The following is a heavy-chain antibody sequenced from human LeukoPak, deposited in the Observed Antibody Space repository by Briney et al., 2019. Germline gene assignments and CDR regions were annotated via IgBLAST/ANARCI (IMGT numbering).Heavy chain of an antibody. Sequence: SETLSLTCALFGGFFSGYYWSWIRQPPGKGREWIGEINNRRSTDYNPSLKNRVTISVDTPKNPFSLKLSSVTAAGTAVYYCARGGRYGRPKNYYYYMDVWGKGTTVTASS. V-gene: IGHV4-34*01. J-gene: IGHJ6*03. CDR1: GGFFSGYY. CDR3: ARGGRYGRPKNYYYYMDV. D-gene: IGHD2-15*01. CDR2: INNRRST.